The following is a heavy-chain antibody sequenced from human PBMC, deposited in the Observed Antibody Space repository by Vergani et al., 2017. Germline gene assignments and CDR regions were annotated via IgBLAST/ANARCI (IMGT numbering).Heavy chain of an antibody. CDR3: AKDPGHYYDSSGQSFFDY. J-gene: IGHJ4*02. CDR1: GFTFSSYS. D-gene: IGHD3-22*01. Sequence: EVQLVESGGGLVKPGGSLRLSCAASGFTFSSYSMNWVRQAPGKGLEWVSSISSSSSYIYYADSVKGRFTISRDNAKNSLYLQMNSLRAEDTAVYYCAKDPGHYYDSSGQSFFDYWGQGTLVTVSS. V-gene: IGHV3-21*04. CDR2: ISSSSSYI.